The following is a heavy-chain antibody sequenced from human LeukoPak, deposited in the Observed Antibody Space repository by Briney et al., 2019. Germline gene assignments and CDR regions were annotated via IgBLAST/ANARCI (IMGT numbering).Heavy chain of an antibody. Sequence: SETLSLTCAVYGGSFSGYYWSWIRQPPGKGLEWIGEINHSGSTNYNPSLKSRVTISVDTSKNQFSLKLSSVTAADTAVYYCARELVGASFLYYHYYMDVWGKGTTVTISS. J-gene: IGHJ6*03. CDR3: ARELVGASFLYYHYYMDV. D-gene: IGHD1-26*01. V-gene: IGHV4-34*01. CDR1: GGSFSGYY. CDR2: INHSGST.